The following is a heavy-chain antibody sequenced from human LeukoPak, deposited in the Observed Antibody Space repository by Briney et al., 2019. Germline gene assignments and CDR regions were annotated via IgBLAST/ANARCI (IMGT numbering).Heavy chain of an antibody. CDR1: GGTFSSYA. CDR2: IIPLFNTA. Sequence: GSSVKVSCKASGGTFSSYAVNWVRQAPGHGLEWMGGIIPLFNTANYAQKFQGRVTIAADESTRTAYMELSSLRSEDTAVYYCARGVINGDQYYYSCYMDVWGKGTTVTVSS. V-gene: IGHV1-69*01. D-gene: IGHD3-10*01. J-gene: IGHJ6*03. CDR3: ARGVINGDQYYYSCYMDV.